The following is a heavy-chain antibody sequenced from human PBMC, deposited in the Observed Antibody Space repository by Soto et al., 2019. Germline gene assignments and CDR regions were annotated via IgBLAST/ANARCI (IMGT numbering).Heavy chain of an antibody. CDR2: ISSSSSYT. D-gene: IGHD6-19*01. V-gene: IGHV3-11*06. CDR3: ARLIAVAGTAFDI. CDR1: GXTFSDYY. Sequence: GSLRLSCAASGXTFSDYYMSWIRQAPGKGLEWVSYISSSSSYTNYADSVKGRFTISRDNAKNSLYLQMNSLRAEDTAVYYCARLIAVAGTAFDIWGQGTMGTVS. J-gene: IGHJ3*02.